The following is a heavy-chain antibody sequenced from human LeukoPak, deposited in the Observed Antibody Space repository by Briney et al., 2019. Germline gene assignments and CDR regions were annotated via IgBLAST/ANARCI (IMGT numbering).Heavy chain of an antibody. J-gene: IGHJ4*02. Sequence: PSETLSLTCTVSGGSIRSSSYYWGWIRQPPGKGLEWIGSINYSGSAYYNPSLKSRITISVDTSKSQFSLKLNSVTAADTAVYYRARPYSSSSYYYFDYWGQGTLVTVSS. V-gene: IGHV4-39*01. CDR3: ARPYSSSSYYYFDY. CDR1: GGSIRSSSYY. CDR2: INYSGSA. D-gene: IGHD6-6*01.